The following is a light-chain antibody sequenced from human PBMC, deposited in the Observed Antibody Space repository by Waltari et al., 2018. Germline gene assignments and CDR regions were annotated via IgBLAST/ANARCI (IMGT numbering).Light chain of an antibody. V-gene: IGLV1-36*01. CDR2: YDT. Sequence: QSVVTQTPSVSEAPGQRVTISCSGGSSNIGNNVVNWYQQFPGKAPKLLIYYDTLLSSGLSDRFSGSRAGTSASLAISGLQSEDEAHYYCAVGDDSLNAQLFGGGTKVTVL. CDR3: AVGDDSLNAQL. CDR1: SSNIGNNV. J-gene: IGLJ3*02.